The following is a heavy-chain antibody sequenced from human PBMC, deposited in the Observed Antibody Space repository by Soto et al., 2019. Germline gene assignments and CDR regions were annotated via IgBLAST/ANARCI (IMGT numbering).Heavy chain of an antibody. CDR3: AGGGAGSGPFTWELPDH. V-gene: IGHV1-45*02. Sequence: GASVKVSCKALGNTFTYRYLHWVRQAPGQALEWMGWITPFSGDVHYAQKLQERVTITRDRSINTAYMQMSSLRSEDTAMYFCAGGGAGSGPFTWELPDHWGQGTLVTVSS. J-gene: IGHJ4*02. D-gene: IGHD1-26*01. CDR2: ITPFSGDV. CDR1: GNTFTYRY.